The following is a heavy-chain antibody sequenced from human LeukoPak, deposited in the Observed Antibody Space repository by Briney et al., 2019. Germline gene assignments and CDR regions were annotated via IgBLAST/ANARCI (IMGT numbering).Heavy chain of an antibody. CDR2: IYENGGTT. V-gene: IGHV3-23*01. CDR1: GFTFRSHA. J-gene: IGHJ4*02. D-gene: IGHD3-22*01. CDR3: AKDRKSRYYYDSSGYYY. Sequence: PGGSLRLSCVGSGFTFRSHAMSWVRQAPEKGLEFVSGIYENGGTTYYADSVKGRFSISRDNSKNTLYLQMNSLRAEDTAVYYCAKDRKSRYYYDSSGYYYWGQGTLVTVSS.